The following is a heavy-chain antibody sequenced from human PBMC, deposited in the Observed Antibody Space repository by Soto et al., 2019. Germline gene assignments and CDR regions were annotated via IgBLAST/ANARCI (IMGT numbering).Heavy chain of an antibody. V-gene: IGHV4-34*01. D-gene: IGHD2-21*01. CDR1: GASLSDNY. CDR3: AGGRGELDA. CDR2: INHSGNT. J-gene: IGHJ5*02. Sequence: SETLSLTCAVYGASLSDNYCNWLRQPPGEGLEWIGEINHSGNTNYNPSLRSRVTISIDTSKNQLSLNLRSVSAADTAVYYCAGGRGELDAWGQGTPVTVSS.